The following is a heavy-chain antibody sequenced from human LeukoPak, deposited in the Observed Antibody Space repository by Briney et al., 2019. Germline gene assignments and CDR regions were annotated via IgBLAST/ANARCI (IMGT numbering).Heavy chain of an antibody. CDR2: IKSKTDGGTT. CDR1: GFTFSSYA. Sequence: PGGSLRLSCAASGFTFSSYAMSWVRQAPGKGLEWVGRIKSKTDGGTTDYAAPVKGRFTISRDVSKNTLYLQMNSLKTEDTAVYYCTTDLGLGLIFDYWGQGTLVTVSS. CDR3: TTDLGLGLIFDY. D-gene: IGHD3/OR15-3a*01. J-gene: IGHJ4*02. V-gene: IGHV3-15*01.